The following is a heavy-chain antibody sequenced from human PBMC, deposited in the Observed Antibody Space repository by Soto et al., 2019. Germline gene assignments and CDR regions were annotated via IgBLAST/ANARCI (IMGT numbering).Heavy chain of an antibody. V-gene: IGHV3-23*01. CDR3: AKDGVVVVAATSFDY. D-gene: IGHD2-15*01. J-gene: IGHJ4*02. CDR1: GFTFSSYA. Sequence: EVQLLESVGGLVQPGGSLRLSCAASGFTFSSYAMSWVRQAPGKGLEWVSAISGSGGSTYYADSVTGRFTISRDNSKNTLYRQINSLRAEDTAVYYCAKDGVVVVAATSFDYWGQGTLVTFSS. CDR2: ISGSGGST.